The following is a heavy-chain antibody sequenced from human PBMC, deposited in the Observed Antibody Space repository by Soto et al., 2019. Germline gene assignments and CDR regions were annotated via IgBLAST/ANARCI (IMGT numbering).Heavy chain of an antibody. CDR1: GYTFTSYD. CDR3: ARVPNDYAAYENYYYYYMDV. V-gene: IGHV1-8*01. J-gene: IGHJ6*03. Sequence: QVQLVQSGAEVKKPGASVKVSCKASGYTFTSYDINWVRQATGQGLEWMGWMNPNSGNTGYAQKFQGRVTMTRNTSISTAYMELSSLRSEDTAVYYCARVPNDYAAYENYYYYYMDVWGKGTTVTVSS. D-gene: IGHD4-17*01. CDR2: MNPNSGNT.